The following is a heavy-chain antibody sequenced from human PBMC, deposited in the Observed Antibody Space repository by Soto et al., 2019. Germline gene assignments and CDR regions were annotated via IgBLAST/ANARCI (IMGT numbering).Heavy chain of an antibody. J-gene: IGHJ3*02. D-gene: IGHD4-17*01. CDR1: GYSFTSYW. CDR2: IDPSDSYT. CDR3: ARHRGAPVTTWGGAFDI. V-gene: IGHV5-10-1*01. Sequence: GESLKISCKGSGYSFTSYWISWVRQMPGKGLEWMGRIDPSDSYTNYSPSFQGHVTISADKSISTAYLQWSGLKASDTAMYYCARHRGAPVTTWGGAFDIWGQGTMVTVSS.